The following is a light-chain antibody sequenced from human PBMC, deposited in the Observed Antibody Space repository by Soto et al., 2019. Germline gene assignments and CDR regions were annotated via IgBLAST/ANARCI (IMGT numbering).Light chain of an antibody. Sequence: EIVLTQSPGTLSLSPRGRATLSCRASQSVSSSYLAWYQQKPGQAPRLLIYGASSRATGIPDRFSGSGSGTVFSLTISRLEPEDFAVYYCQQYGSSPPYTFGQGTKLEIK. CDR1: QSVSSSY. CDR3: QQYGSSPPYT. CDR2: GAS. J-gene: IGKJ2*01. V-gene: IGKV3-20*01.